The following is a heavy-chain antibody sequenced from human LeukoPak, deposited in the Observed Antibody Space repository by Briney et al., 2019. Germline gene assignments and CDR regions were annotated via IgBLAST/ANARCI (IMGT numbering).Heavy chain of an antibody. CDR1: GFTFSNYG. J-gene: IGHJ4*02. Sequence: GRSLRLSCAASGFTFSNYGMHWVRQAPGKGLEWVAVIWYDGSNEYYADSVKGRFTISRDNSKNTLYLQMNSLRAEDTAVYYCARGYGGNSGCFDYWGQGTLVTVSS. CDR2: IWYDGSNE. CDR3: ARGYGGNSGCFDY. V-gene: IGHV3-33*01. D-gene: IGHD4-23*01.